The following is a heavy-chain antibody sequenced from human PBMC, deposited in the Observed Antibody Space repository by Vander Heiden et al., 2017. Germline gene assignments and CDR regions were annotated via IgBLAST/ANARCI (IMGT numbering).Heavy chain of an antibody. J-gene: IGHJ4*02. CDR3: ARARIAVAVPFDY. D-gene: IGHD6-19*01. CDR2: IYYSGST. V-gene: IGHV4-59*12. Sequence: QLQLQESGPGLVKPSATLSLTCTVSGGSISSYYWSWLPQPPGKGLAWLGYIYYSGSTNYNPALKSRVTISVDTSKNQFSLKLSSVTAADTAVYYCARARIAVAVPFDYWGQGTLVTVSS. CDR1: GGSISSYY.